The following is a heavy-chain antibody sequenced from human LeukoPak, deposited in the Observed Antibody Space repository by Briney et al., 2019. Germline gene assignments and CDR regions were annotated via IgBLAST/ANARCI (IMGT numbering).Heavy chain of an antibody. D-gene: IGHD2-2*01. CDR3: ARDLDVVVPAADFNWFDP. Sequence: SQTLSLTYAISGDSVSINSAAWNWIRQSPSRGVEWLGRTYYRSKWYNDYAVSVKSRITINPDTSKNQFSLHLNSVTPEDTAVYYCARDLDVVVPAADFNWFDPWGQGTLVTVSS. V-gene: IGHV6-1*01. CDR2: TYYRSKWYN. CDR1: GDSVSINSAA. J-gene: IGHJ5*02.